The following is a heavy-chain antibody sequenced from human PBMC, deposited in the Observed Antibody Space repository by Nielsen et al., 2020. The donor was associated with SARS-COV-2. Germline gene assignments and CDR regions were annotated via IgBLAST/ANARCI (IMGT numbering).Heavy chain of an antibody. CDR3: ARVDSYGYPSYYYYYMDV. CDR1: GGSISSSNW. Sequence: SETLSLTCAVSGGSISSSNWWSWVRQPPGKGLEWIGEIYHSGSTNYNPSLKSRVTISVDKSKNQFSLKLSSVTAADTAVYYCARVDSYGYPSYYYYYMDVWGKGTTVTVSS. CDR2: IYHSGST. J-gene: IGHJ6*03. D-gene: IGHD5-18*01. V-gene: IGHV4-4*02.